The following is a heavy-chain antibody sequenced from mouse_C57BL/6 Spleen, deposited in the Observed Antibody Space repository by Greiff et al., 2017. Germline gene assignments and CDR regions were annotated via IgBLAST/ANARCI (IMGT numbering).Heavy chain of an antibody. Sequence: EVPLQESGPELVKPGASVKISCKASGYSFTDYNMNWVKQSNGKSLEWIGVINPNYGTTSYNQKFKGKATLTVDQSSSTAYMQLNSLTSEDSAVYYCASYYYGSSRLVFDVWGTGTTVTVSS. CDR3: ASYYYGSSRLVFDV. CDR2: INPNYGTT. D-gene: IGHD1-1*01. CDR1: GYSFTDYN. V-gene: IGHV1-39*01. J-gene: IGHJ1*03.